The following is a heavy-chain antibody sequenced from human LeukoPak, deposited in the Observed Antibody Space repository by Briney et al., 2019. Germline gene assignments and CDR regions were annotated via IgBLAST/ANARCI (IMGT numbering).Heavy chain of an antibody. CDR2: INHSGST. Sequence: PSETLSLTCAVYGGSFSGYYWSWIRQPPGKGLEWIGEINHSGSTYYNPSLKSRVTISVDRSKNQFSLKLSSVTAADTAVYYCARVVATIGYYFDYWGQGTLVTVSS. V-gene: IGHV4-34*01. CDR1: GGSFSGYY. J-gene: IGHJ4*02. D-gene: IGHD5-12*01. CDR3: ARVVATIGYYFDY.